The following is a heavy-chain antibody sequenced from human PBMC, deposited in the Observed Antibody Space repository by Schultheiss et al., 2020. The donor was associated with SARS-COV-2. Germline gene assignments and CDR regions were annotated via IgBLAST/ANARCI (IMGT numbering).Heavy chain of an antibody. CDR2: IYYSGST. CDR1: GGSISSGGYY. CDR3: ARTIEDHKYNWFDP. D-gene: IGHD3-3*01. V-gene: IGHV4-31*03. Sequence: SETLSLTCTVSGGSISSGGYYWSWIRQHPGKGLEWIGYIYYSGSTYYNPSLKSRVTISVDTSKNQFSLKLSSVTPADTAVYYCARTIEDHKYNWFDPWGQGTLVTVSS. J-gene: IGHJ5*02.